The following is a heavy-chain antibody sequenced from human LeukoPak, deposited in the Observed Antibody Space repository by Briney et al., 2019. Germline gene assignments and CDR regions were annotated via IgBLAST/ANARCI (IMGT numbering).Heavy chain of an antibody. J-gene: IGHJ4*02. CDR3: ARDQEGFDY. Sequence: GASVKVSCKASGYTFINYAISWVRQAPGQGLEWMGMIYPRDGSTSYAQKFQGRVTVTRDTSTSTVHMELSGLRSEDTAVYYCARDQEGFDYWGQGTLVTVSS. V-gene: IGHV1-46*01. CDR1: GYTFINYA. CDR2: IYPRDGST.